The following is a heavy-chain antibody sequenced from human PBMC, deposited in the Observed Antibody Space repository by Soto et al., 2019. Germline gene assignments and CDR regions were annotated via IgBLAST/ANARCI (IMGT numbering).Heavy chain of an antibody. CDR2: IYYSGST. CDR1: GGSVSSGSYY. J-gene: IGHJ5*02. CDR3: ARDPRYCSGGSCYPNWFDP. V-gene: IGHV4-61*01. Sequence: QVQLQESGPGLVKPSETLSLTCTVSGGSVSSGSYYWSWIRQPPGKGLEWIGYIYYSGSTNYNPSLKSRVTISVDTSKNQFSLKLSSVTAADTAVYYLARDPRYCSGGSCYPNWFDPWGQGTLVTVSS. D-gene: IGHD2-15*01.